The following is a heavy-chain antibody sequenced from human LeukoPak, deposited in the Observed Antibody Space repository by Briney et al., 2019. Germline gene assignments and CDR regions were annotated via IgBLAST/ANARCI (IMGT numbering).Heavy chain of an antibody. CDR1: GCTFTGYY. V-gene: IGHV1-46*01. Sequence: GASVKVSCKASGCTFTGYYMHWVRQAPGQGLEWMGIINPSGGSTSYAQKFQGRVTMTEDTSTDTAYMELSSLRSEDTAVYYCATETLRFLEWLGPPDYWGQGTLVTVSS. CDR3: ATETLRFLEWLGPPDY. CDR2: INPSGGST. J-gene: IGHJ4*02. D-gene: IGHD3-3*01.